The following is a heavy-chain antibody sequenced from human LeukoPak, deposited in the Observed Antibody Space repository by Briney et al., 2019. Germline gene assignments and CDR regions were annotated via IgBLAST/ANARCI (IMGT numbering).Heavy chain of an antibody. CDR1: GFIFNNYE. Sequence: GGSLRLSCAASGFIFNNYEMNWVRQAPGKGLEWVAYISISGLSIYYADSVKGRFTISRDNSKNTLYLQMNSLRAEDTAVYYCAKPLYYYDSSGPDHWGQGTLVTVSS. V-gene: IGHV3-48*03. CDR2: ISISGLSI. CDR3: AKPLYYYDSSGPDH. D-gene: IGHD3-22*01. J-gene: IGHJ4*02.